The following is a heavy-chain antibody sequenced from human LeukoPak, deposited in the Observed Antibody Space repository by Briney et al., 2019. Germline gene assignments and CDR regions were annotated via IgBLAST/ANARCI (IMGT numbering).Heavy chain of an antibody. CDR2: IKSSDSAT. CDR3: ARGPRPTVAST. D-gene: IGHD5-12*01. V-gene: IGHV3-48*03. J-gene: IGHJ4*02. CDR1: GFTFSNYE. Sequence: PGGSLRLSCTGSGFTFSNYEMNWVRQAPGKGLEWVSQIKSSDSATHYADSVKGRFTISRDNAKNSVYLQMNSLRAEDTAVYYCARGPRPTVASTWGQGTLVAVSS.